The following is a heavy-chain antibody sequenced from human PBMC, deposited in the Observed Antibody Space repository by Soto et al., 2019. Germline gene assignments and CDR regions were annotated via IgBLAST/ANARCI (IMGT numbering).Heavy chain of an antibody. Sequence: QVQLVESGGGLVKPGGSLRLSCAASGFIFSDYYMTWIRQSPGKGLEWISYISNSGITNYADSVKGRFTISRDNAKNSLYLQMDSMRAEDTAVYYWGRENYCKMDDWGQGTTVTVSS. CDR3: GRENYCKMDD. V-gene: IGHV3-11*05. CDR2: ISNSGIT. D-gene: IGHD1-7*01. CDR1: GFIFSDYY. J-gene: IGHJ6*02.